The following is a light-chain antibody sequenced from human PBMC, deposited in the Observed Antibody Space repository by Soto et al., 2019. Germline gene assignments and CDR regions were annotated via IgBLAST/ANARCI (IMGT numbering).Light chain of an antibody. CDR3: SSYTRSSSVL. J-gene: IGLJ2*01. Sequence: QSALTQPASVSGSPGQSITISFTGTSSDVGYYNYVSWYQQHPGKAPKVLIYEVRNRPSGASSRFSGSKSGNTAFLTISGLQPEDEADYYCSSYTRSSSVLFGGGTKVTVL. CDR2: EVR. V-gene: IGLV2-14*01. CDR1: SSDVGYYNY.